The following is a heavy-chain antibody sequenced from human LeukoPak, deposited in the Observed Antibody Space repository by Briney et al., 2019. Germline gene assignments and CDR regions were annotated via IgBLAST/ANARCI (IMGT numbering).Heavy chain of an antibody. CDR3: ARGHSDHISIYDY. CDR1: GFIFSGYW. CDR2: IKQDGSEK. Sequence: PGGSLRLSCSASGFIFSGYWMSWVRQAPGKGLEWAANIKQDGSEKYYVDSVKGRFTISRDNAKNSLYLQMNSLRAEDTAVYYCARGHSDHISIYDYWGQGTLVTVSS. D-gene: IGHD1-14*01. V-gene: IGHV3-7*01. J-gene: IGHJ4*02.